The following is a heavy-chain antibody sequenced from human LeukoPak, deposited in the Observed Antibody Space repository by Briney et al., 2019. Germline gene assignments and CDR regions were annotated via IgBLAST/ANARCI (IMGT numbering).Heavy chain of an antibody. CDR2: IIPIFSRA. CDR1: GGTFSSYA. J-gene: IGHJ6*03. Sequence: SVKVSCKASGGTFSSYAISWVRQAPGQGLEWMGGIIPIFSRAYYAQNFQGRVTITADKSTSTAYMELSSLGSEDTAIYYCAKGRGRLNVNRGVYNYHYYVDVWGTGTTVIVS. V-gene: IGHV1-69*06. D-gene: IGHD3-10*01. CDR3: AKGRGRLNVNRGVYNYHYYVDV.